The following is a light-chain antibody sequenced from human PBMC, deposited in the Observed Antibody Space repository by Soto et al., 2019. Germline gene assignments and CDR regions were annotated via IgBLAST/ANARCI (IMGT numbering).Light chain of an antibody. CDR3: QQYGDSPVT. V-gene: IGKV3-20*01. Sequence: EIVLTQSPSTLSLSPGERATLSCRASQSVSSNLLAWYQQKPGQAPRLLIYGASSRATGIPDRFSGSGSGTDFTLTISSLEPEDFAVYYCQQYGDSPVTFGGGTKVDIK. CDR2: GAS. CDR1: QSVSSNL. J-gene: IGKJ4*01.